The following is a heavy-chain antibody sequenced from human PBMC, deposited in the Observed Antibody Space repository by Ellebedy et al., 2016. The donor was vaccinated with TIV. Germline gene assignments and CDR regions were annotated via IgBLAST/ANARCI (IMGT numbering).Heavy chain of an antibody. CDR3: ARVGRGMVRQIDY. Sequence: GGSLRLXXAASGFPFSTYAMNWVRQAPGKGLEWVSAISGSGGSIYYADSVKGRFTISRDNAKNSLYLQMTSLRDEDTAVYYCARVGRGMVRQIDYWGQGTLVTVSS. D-gene: IGHD3-16*01. J-gene: IGHJ4*02. CDR2: ISGSGGSI. CDR1: GFPFSTYA. V-gene: IGHV3-23*01.